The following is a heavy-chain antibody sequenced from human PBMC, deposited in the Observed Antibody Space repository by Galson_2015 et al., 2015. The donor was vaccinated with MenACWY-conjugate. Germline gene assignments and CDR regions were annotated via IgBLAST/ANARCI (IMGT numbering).Heavy chain of an antibody. J-gene: IGHJ3*02. V-gene: IGHV3-23*01. Sequence: SLRLSCAASGFIFSYYSMTWVRQAPGKGLEWVSFISNTGGTTYYADSVRGRFTLSRGNSNNTLFLQMNRLRAEDTAVYYCAKLRQCSGGSCPRAFDIWGQGTMVTVSS. D-gene: IGHD2-15*01. CDR1: GFIFSYYS. CDR2: ISNTGGTT. CDR3: AKLRQCSGGSCPRAFDI.